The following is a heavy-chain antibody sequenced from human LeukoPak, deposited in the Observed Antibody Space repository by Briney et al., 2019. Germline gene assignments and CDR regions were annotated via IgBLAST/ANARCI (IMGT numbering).Heavy chain of an antibody. Sequence: ASVKVSCKASGYAFTRYKIHWTRLAPGQGLEWMGGINPSGGSTGYAQKFQGRVTMTRDTSTSTVYMELSSLRAEDTAVYYCASEKNHGDQDFDYWGQGTLVTVSS. CDR1: GYAFTRYK. D-gene: IGHD4-17*01. V-gene: IGHV1-46*01. J-gene: IGHJ4*02. CDR3: ASEKNHGDQDFDY. CDR2: INPSGGST.